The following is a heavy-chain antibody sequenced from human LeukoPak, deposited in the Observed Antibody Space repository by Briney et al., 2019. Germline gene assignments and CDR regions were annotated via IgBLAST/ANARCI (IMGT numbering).Heavy chain of an antibody. J-gene: IGHJ4*02. V-gene: IGHV4-59*01. CDR1: GGSISSYY. CDR2: IYYSGST. Sequence: SETLSLTCTVSGGSISSYYWSWIRQPPGKGLEWIGYIYYSGSTNYNPSLKSRVTISVDTSKNQFSLKLSSVTAADTAVYYCARGEITMVRGVIISSRENFDYWGQGTLVTVSS. D-gene: IGHD3-10*01. CDR3: ARGEITMVRGVIISSRENFDY.